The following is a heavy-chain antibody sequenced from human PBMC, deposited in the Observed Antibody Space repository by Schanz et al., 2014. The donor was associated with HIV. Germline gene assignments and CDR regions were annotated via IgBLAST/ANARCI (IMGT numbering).Heavy chain of an antibody. CDR3: ARRSSDGGYYDN. J-gene: IGHJ4*02. CDR2: MNNDVSSR. CDR1: GFSFSDYW. D-gene: IGHD2-15*01. Sequence: VQLVESGGGLVKPGGSLTLSCAASGFSFSDYWMHWVRQVPGKGLLWVSRMNNDVSSRLYADSVKGRFTISRDNAKNTLYLQMNSLRDEDTAVYYCARRSSDGGYYDNWGQGTLVTVSS. V-gene: IGHV3-74*02.